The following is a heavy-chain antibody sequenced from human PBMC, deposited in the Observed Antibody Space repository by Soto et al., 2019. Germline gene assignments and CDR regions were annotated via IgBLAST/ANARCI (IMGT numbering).Heavy chain of an antibody. CDR2: IIPILGIA. CDR3: ARDNELQLVHDY. J-gene: IGHJ4*02. V-gene: IGHV1-69*04. Sequence: QVQLVQSGAEVKKPASSVKVSCKASGGTFSSYAISWVRQAPGQGLEWMGRIIPILGIANYAQKFQGRVTITAYKSTSTAYMELSSLRSEDTAVYYCARDNELQLVHDYWGQGTLVTVSS. CDR1: GGTFSSYA. D-gene: IGHD6-13*01.